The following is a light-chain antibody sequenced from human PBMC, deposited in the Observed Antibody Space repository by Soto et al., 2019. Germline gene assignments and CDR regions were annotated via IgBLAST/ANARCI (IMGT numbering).Light chain of an antibody. J-gene: IGKJ5*01. Sequence: EIVMTQSPATLSVSPGERATLSCRASQSVSSNLAWYQQKPGQAPRLLIYGASTRATGIPARLSGSGSGTEFALTISSLQSEDFAVYYYQQYNNLGITFGQATQLDIK. CDR1: QSVSSN. CDR3: QQYNNLGIT. CDR2: GAS. V-gene: IGKV3-15*01.